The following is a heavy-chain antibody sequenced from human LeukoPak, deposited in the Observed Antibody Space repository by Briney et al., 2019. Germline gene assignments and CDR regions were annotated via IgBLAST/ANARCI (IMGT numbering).Heavy chain of an antibody. D-gene: IGHD4-11*01. CDR3: ARPWGYSNYFDY. CDR2: IKQDGSEK. J-gene: IGHJ4*02. V-gene: IGHV3-7*01. CDR1: GFTFSIYW. Sequence: GGSLRLSCAASGFTFSIYWMSWVRQAPGKGLEWVANIKQDGSEKYYVDSVKGRFTISRDNAKNSLYLQMNSLRAEDTAVYYCARPWGYSNYFDYWGQGTLVTVSS.